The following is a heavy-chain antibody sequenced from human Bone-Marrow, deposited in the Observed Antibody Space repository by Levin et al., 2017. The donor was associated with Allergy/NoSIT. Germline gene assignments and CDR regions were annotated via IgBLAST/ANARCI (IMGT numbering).Heavy chain of an antibody. J-gene: IGHJ6*02. CDR1: GASISSNDYY. Sequence: SETLSLTCTVSGASISSNDYYWSWIRQPPGKGLEWIGYIYSSGNTHYNPSLKSRVTMSLDSSKNQIPLKLNSVTAADTAVYYCARDRDYYDSSGYDIVYYGMDVWGQGTTVTVSS. CDR2: IYSSGNT. CDR3: ARDRDYYDSSGYDIVYYGMDV. D-gene: IGHD3-22*01. V-gene: IGHV4-30-4*01.